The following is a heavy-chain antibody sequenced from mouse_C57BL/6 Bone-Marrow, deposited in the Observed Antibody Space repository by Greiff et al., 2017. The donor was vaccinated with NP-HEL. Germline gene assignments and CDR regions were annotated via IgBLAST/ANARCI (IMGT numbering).Heavy chain of an antibody. CDR2: IYPRSGNT. CDR3: ARSGVRRGFAY. V-gene: IGHV1-81*01. J-gene: IGHJ3*01. CDR1: GYTFTSYG. D-gene: IGHD2-14*01. Sequence: VQGVESGAELARPGASVKLSCKASGYTFTSYGISWVKQRTGQGLEWIGEIYPRSGNTYYNEKFKGKATLTADKSSSTAYMELRSLTSEDSAVYFCARSGVRRGFAYWGQGTLVTVSA.